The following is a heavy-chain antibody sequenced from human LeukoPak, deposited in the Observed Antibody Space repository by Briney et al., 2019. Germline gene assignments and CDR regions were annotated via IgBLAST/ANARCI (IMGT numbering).Heavy chain of an antibody. CDR2: INPSGGSP. J-gene: IGHJ4*02. V-gene: IGHV1-46*01. D-gene: IGHD6-13*01. Sequence: ASVKVSCKASGYTFTSYYMHWVRQAPGQGLEWMGIINPSGGSPSYAQKFQGRATMTRDTSTSTVYMELSSLRSEDTAVYYCARDLSAAAGPFDYWGQGTLVTVSS. CDR1: GYTFTSYY. CDR3: ARDLSAAAGPFDY.